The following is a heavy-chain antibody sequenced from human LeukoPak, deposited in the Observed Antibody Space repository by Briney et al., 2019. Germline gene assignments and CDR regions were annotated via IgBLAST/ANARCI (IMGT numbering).Heavy chain of an antibody. V-gene: IGHV1-8*01. CDR2: MNPNSGNT. CDR3: ARSIQFDNLDY. Sequence: GASVKVSCKASGYTFTSYDMNWVRQATGQGLEWMGWMNPNSGNTGYAQKFQGRVTMTTNTSISTAYMEMSSLRSEDTAVYYCARSIQFDNLDYWGQGTLVTVSS. D-gene: IGHD1-14*01. CDR1: GYTFTSYD. J-gene: IGHJ4*02.